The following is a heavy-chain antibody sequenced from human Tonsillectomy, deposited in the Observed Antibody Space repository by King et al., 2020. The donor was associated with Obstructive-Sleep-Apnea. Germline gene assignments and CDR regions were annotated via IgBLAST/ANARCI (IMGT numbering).Heavy chain of an antibody. CDR3: ATVAVATATFYFDY. CDR2: INPYSGGT. V-gene: IGHV1-2*02. Sequence: QLVQSGAEVKKPGASVKVSCKASGYTFSDYHIHWVRQAPGQGLEWVGWINPYSGGTNHAQNFQGRVTMTRDTSISTAYMELSRLTSDDTAVYYCATVAVATATFYFDYWGQGTLVTVSS. CDR1: GYTFSDYH. J-gene: IGHJ4*02. D-gene: IGHD4-17*01.